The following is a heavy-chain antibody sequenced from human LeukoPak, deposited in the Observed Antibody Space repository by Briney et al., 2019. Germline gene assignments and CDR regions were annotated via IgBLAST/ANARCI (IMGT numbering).Heavy chain of an antibody. V-gene: IGHV1-69*05. CDR1: GGTFSSYA. CDR3: ASLRGGGRYSSSSDDY. Sequence: SVKVSCKASGGTFSSYAISWVRQAPGQGLEWMGGIIPIFGTANYAQKFQGRVTITTDESTSTACMELSSLRSEDTAVYYCASLRGGGRYSSSSDDYWGQGTLVTVSS. D-gene: IGHD6-6*01. CDR2: IIPIFGTA. J-gene: IGHJ4*02.